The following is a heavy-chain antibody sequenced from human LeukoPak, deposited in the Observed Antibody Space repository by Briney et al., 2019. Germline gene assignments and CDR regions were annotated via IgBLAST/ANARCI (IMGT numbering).Heavy chain of an antibody. D-gene: IGHD3-22*01. Sequence: PGGSLRLSCAASGFTFSSYAMSWVRQAPGKGLEWVSAISNSGSNTYYADSVKGRFTISRDNSKNTLSLQMNSLRAADTAVYYCAKGSTYYYDSSALDWGQGTLVTVSS. J-gene: IGHJ4*02. V-gene: IGHV3-23*01. CDR1: GFTFSSYA. CDR2: ISNSGSNT. CDR3: AKGSTYYYDSSALD.